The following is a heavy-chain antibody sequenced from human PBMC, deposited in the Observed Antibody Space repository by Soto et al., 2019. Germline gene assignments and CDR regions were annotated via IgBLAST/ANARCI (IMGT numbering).Heavy chain of an antibody. CDR1: GGSISSSSYY. V-gene: IGHV4-39*01. Sequence: SETLSLTCTVSGGSISSSSYYWGWIRQPPGKGLEWIGSIYYSGSTYYNPSLKSRVTISVDTSKNQFSLKLSSVTAADTAVYYCARRRYDRPAAMKSEFDYWGQGTLVTVSS. D-gene: IGHD2-2*01. CDR3: ARRRYDRPAAMKSEFDY. J-gene: IGHJ4*02. CDR2: IYYSGST.